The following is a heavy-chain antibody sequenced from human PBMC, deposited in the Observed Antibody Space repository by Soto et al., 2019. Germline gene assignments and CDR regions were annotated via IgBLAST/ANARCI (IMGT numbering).Heavy chain of an antibody. CDR1: GFTFSGSA. Sequence: EVQLVESGGGLVQPGGSLKLSCAASGFTFSGSAMHWVRQASGKGLEWVGRIRSKANSYATAYAASVKGRFTISRDDSKNTAYLQMNSLKTEDTAVYYCTRQPPKLLWFGEVPRSSPTYYFDYWGQGTLVTVSS. CDR3: TRQPPKLLWFGEVPRSSPTYYFDY. V-gene: IGHV3-73*01. CDR2: IRSKANSYAT. D-gene: IGHD3-10*01. J-gene: IGHJ4*02.